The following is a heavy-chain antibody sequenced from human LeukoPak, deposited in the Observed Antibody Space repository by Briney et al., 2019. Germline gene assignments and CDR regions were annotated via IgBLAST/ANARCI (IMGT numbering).Heavy chain of an antibody. Sequence: SETLSLTCTVSGDSISSTGYYWGWIRLPPGKGLEWIGSIHHRGGTYYNPSLKTRVTISVDTSKNQFSLRLSSVTAADTAVYYCARLHLGIVYFNYWGQGTLVTVPS. CDR1: GDSISSTGYY. CDR3: ARLHLGIVYFNY. D-gene: IGHD7-27*01. CDR2: IHHRGGT. V-gene: IGHV4-39*01. J-gene: IGHJ4*02.